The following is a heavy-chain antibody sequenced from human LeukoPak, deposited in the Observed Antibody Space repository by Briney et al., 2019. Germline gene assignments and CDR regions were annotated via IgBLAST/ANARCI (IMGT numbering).Heavy chain of an antibody. V-gene: IGHV1-69*13. CDR1: GYTFSSYA. CDR3: ARDDRSGYGSIDY. CDR2: IIPIFDTG. J-gene: IGHJ4*02. Sequence: SVKVSCKASGYTFSSYAISWVRQAPGQGVEWMGGIIPIFDTGNYAQKFHGRLTITPDQSTITAYMDLSNLRSEDTPVYYCARDDRSGYGSIDYWGQGTLATVSS. D-gene: IGHD3-22*01.